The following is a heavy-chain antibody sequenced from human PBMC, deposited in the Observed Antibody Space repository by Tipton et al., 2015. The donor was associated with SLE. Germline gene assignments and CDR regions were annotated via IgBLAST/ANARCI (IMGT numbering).Heavy chain of an antibody. CDR2: IYYSGST. Sequence: TLSLTCTVSGGSVSTRDYYWGWIRLPPGKGLEWIGSIYYSGSTYYNPSLKSRVTISVDTSKNQFSLKLSSVTAADTAVYYCARHPAVAYFDYWGQGTLVTVSS. J-gene: IGHJ4*02. CDR3: ARHPAVAYFDY. V-gene: IGHV4-39*07. CDR1: GGSVSTRDYY. D-gene: IGHD6-19*01.